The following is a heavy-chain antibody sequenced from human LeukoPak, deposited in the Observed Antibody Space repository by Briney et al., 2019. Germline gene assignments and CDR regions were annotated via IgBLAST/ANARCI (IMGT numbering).Heavy chain of an antibody. CDR2: IYYSGGT. J-gene: IGHJ3*02. V-gene: IGHV4-59*01. CDR3: VRDPRDSAFDI. CDR1: GGSIISYY. D-gene: IGHD5-24*01. Sequence: SETLSVTRMVSGGSIISYYWSWIRPPPGRGLEWVGYIYYSGGTNYNPSLQSRATISLDKPQNQFSRMLSSVTSADRALYYFVRDPRDSAFDIWGEGAMLTVPS.